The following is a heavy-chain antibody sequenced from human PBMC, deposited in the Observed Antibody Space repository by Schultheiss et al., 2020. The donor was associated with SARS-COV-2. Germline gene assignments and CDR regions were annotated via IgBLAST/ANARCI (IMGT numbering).Heavy chain of an antibody. Sequence: GESLKISCAASGFTFSSYAMHWVRQAPGKGLEWVAVISYDGSNKYYADSVKGRFTISRDNSKNTLYLQMNSLRAEDTAVYYCARDQYYDFWSGYRNLYYYYGMDVWGQGTTVTVSS. D-gene: IGHD3-3*01. CDR2: ISYDGSNK. V-gene: IGHV3-30*01. CDR1: GFTFSSYA. J-gene: IGHJ6*02. CDR3: ARDQYYDFWSGYRNLYYYYGMDV.